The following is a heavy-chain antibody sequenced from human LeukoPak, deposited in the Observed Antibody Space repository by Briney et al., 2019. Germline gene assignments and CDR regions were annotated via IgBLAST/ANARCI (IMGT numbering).Heavy chain of an antibody. CDR1: GGSVSGYY. V-gene: IGHV4-59*02. Sequence: SETLSLTCVVSGGSVSGYYWGWIRQPPGRGLEWIGYVYYSGSTNYNPSFKSRITISVDTSRNQFSLQLSSVTAADTAVYYCARIHRYCSGGACYVLDNWGQGTLVAASS. J-gene: IGHJ4*02. CDR3: ARIHRYCSGGACYVLDN. CDR2: VYYSGST. D-gene: IGHD2-15*01.